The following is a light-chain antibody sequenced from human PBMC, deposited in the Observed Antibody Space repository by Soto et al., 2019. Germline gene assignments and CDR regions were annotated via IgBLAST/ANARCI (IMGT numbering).Light chain of an antibody. CDR3: SSYTTSSARV. Sequence: QSVLTQPASVSGSPGQSITISCTGTSSDVGGYNYVSWYQQHPGKAPKLMIYEVSNRPSGVSDRFSGSKSGNTASLTISGLQADDEADYYCSSYTTSSARVFGTGTTV. CDR1: SSDVGGYNY. J-gene: IGLJ1*01. CDR2: EVS. V-gene: IGLV2-14*01.